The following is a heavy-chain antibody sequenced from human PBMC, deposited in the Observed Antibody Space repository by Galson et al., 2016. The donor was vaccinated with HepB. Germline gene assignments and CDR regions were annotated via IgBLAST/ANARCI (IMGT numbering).Heavy chain of an antibody. CDR3: VQEWLALDY. CDR2: INTDGTST. V-gene: IGHV3-74*01. J-gene: IGHJ4*02. CDR1: GFTFSSYW. D-gene: IGHD6-19*01. Sequence: SLRLSCAASGFTFSSYWMHWVRQAPGKGLVWVSRINTDGTSTFYADSVKGRFTISRDNAKNTLYLQMNSLRAEDTAVYYCVQEWLALDYWGQGTLVTVSS.